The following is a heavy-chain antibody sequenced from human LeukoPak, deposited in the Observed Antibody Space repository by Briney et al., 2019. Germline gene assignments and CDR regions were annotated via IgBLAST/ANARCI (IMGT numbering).Heavy chain of an antibody. D-gene: IGHD2-2*02. Sequence: GRSLRLSCAASGFTFDDYAMHWVRQAPGKGLEWVSGISWNSGSIGYADSVKGRFTISRDNAKNSLYLQMNSLRAEDTALYYCAKDMKDIVVVPAAILRGTGFDYWGQGTLVTVSS. CDR2: ISWNSGSI. J-gene: IGHJ4*02. V-gene: IGHV3-9*01. CDR3: AKDMKDIVVVPAAILRGTGFDY. CDR1: GFTFDDYA.